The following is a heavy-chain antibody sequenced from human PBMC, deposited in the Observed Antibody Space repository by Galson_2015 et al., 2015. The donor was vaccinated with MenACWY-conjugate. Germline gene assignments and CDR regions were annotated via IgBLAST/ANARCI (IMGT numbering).Heavy chain of an antibody. CDR3: ARDVLIPGINDYHCYGMDV. Sequence: SVKVSCKASGYTFTSYYMHWVRQAPGQGLEWMGIVNPSGGSTNYAQKFQGRLTMTRDTSTSTVYMELTSLRSEDTGVYYCARDVLIPGINDYHCYGMDVWGQGTTVTVSS. CDR1: GYTFTSYY. V-gene: IGHV1-46*01. J-gene: IGHJ6*02. D-gene: IGHD1-14*01. CDR2: VNPSGGST.